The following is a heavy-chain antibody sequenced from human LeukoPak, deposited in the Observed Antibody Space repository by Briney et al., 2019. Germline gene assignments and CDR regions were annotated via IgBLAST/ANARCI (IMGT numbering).Heavy chain of an antibody. V-gene: IGHV4-61*02. D-gene: IGHD6-13*01. CDR2: IYTSGST. Sequence: SETLSLTCTVSGGSISSGSYYWSWIRQPAGKGLEWIGRIYTSGSTNYNPSLKSRVTISVDTSKNQFSLKLRSVTAADTAVYYCARGGLSAAGINYWGQGTVVTVSS. J-gene: IGHJ4*02. CDR1: GGSISSGSYY. CDR3: ARGGLSAAGINY.